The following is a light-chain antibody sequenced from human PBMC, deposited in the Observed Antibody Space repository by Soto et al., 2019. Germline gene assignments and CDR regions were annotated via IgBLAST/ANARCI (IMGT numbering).Light chain of an antibody. Sequence: EIVLTQSPGSLSLSPGERATLSCRASQSVDSSFFAWYQKKPGQAPRLLIYGASKRATGIPDRFSGSGSGTDFTFTISRLEPEDFAVYYCQQYVSSVTFGQGNKVEIK. J-gene: IGKJ1*01. V-gene: IGKV3-20*01. CDR2: GAS. CDR3: QQYVSSVT. CDR1: QSVDSSF.